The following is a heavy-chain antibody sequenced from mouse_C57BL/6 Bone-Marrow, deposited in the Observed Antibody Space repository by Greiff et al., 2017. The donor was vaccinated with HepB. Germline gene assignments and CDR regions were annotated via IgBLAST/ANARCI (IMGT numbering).Heavy chain of an antibody. V-gene: IGHV1-53*01. J-gene: IGHJ2*01. D-gene: IGHD2-4*01. CDR2: INPSNGGT. CDR3: ARSRYDYDFDY. CDR1: GYTFPSSW. Sequence: QVQLQQPGTELVKPGASVKLSCKASGYTFPSSWMHGVKQRPGQGLEWIGNINPSNGGTNYNENFKSKATLTVDKSSSTAYMQLSSLTSEDSAVYYCARSRYDYDFDYWGQGTTLTAAS.